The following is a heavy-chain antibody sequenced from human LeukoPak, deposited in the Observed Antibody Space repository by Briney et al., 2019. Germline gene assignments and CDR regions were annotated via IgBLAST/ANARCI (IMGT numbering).Heavy chain of an antibody. D-gene: IGHD2-2*01. V-gene: IGHV3-23*01. CDR1: GFPFSNYA. CDR2: ISGSGGNT. CDR3: AKEAQGCSITSCYFDS. J-gene: IGHJ4*02. Sequence: PGRSLRLSCAASGFPFSNYAMSWVRHAPGKGLEWVSAISGSGGNTYYADSVKGRFTISRDNSKNTLFLQMNSLRAEDTAVYYCAKEAQGCSITSCYFDSWGQGTLVTVSS.